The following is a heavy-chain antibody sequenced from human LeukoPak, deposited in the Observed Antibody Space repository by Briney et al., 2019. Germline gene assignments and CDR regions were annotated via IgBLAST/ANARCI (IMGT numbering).Heavy chain of an antibody. CDR1: GGSVSSPGYY. Sequence: PSETLSLTCTVSGGSVSSPGYYWTWIRQHPGKGLEWIGYIYYSGSTYYNPSLKSRVTISEDTSRNEFSLKMSSVTAADTAVYYCAIIGCYRGVCAFDIWGQGTMVTVSS. CDR3: AIIGCYRGVCAFDI. D-gene: IGHD2-21*01. J-gene: IGHJ3*02. CDR2: IYYSGST. V-gene: IGHV4-31*03.